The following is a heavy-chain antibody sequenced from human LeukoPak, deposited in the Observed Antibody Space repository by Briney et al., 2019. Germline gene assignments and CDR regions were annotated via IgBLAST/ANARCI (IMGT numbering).Heavy chain of an antibody. D-gene: IGHD1-26*01. CDR2: IDWDNAK. Sequence: SGPALVEPTQTLTLTFTFTGFSLSSSGMCGTWIRQPPGKALEWLARIDWDNAKFHNTSLKARLTVSKDTSENQVVLTMTNMDPVDTATYYCARMYRRSGSHRDAFDIWGRGTMVTVSS. V-gene: IGHV2-70*17. CDR1: GFSLSSSGMC. CDR3: ARMYRRSGSHRDAFDI. J-gene: IGHJ3*02.